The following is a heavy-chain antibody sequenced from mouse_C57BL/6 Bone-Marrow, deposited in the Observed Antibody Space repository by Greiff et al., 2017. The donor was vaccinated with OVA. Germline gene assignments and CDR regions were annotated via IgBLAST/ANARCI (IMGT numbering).Heavy chain of an antibody. CDR3: ARRDYSNYNFDY. Sequence: QVQLQQSGAELARPGASVKLSCKASGYTFTSYGISWVKQRPGQGLEWIGEIYPRSGNTYYNEKFKGKATLTADKSSSTAYMELRSLTSEDSAVYFCARRDYSNYNFDYWGQGTTLTVSS. V-gene: IGHV1-81*01. CDR2: IYPRSGNT. CDR1: GYTFTSYG. D-gene: IGHD2-5*01. J-gene: IGHJ2*01.